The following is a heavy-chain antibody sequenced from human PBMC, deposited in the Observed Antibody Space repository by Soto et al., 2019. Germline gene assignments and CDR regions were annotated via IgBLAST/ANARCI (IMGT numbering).Heavy chain of an antibody. V-gene: IGHV1-2*02. J-gene: IGHJ4*02. CDR2: INPNSGGT. CDR1: GYTFTGYY. Sequence: VASVKVSCKASGYTFTGYYMHWVRQAPGQGLEWMGWINPNSGGTNYAQKFQGRVTMTRDTSISTAYMELSRLRSDDTAVYYCARVLRVGATSFGYWGQGTLVTVSS. D-gene: IGHD1-26*01. CDR3: ARVLRVGATSFGY.